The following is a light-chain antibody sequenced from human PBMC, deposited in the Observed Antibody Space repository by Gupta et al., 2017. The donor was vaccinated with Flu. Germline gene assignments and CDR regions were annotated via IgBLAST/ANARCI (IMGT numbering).Light chain of an antibody. Sequence: QSVLTLAHPASESPGQRVTISCSGSSSNIGRNYVCWYQHFPGTAPKLLIYRNNQRPSGVPDRFSGSKSGTSASLAISGLRSEDEADYYCAAGDDSLRGQVFGAGTKVTVL. CDR3: AAGDDSLRGQV. CDR2: RNN. J-gene: IGLJ1*01. CDR1: SSNIGRNY. V-gene: IGLV1-47*01.